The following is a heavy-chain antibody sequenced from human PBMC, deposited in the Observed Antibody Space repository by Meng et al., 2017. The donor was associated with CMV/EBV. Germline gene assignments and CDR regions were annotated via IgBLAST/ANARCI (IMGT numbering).Heavy chain of an antibody. CDR1: GGSISSGDYY. V-gene: IGHV4-30-4*08. CDR2: IYYSGST. Sequence: QVRRQGPGPGLGKPSQTLSLTGTGSGGSISSGDYYWSWIRQPPGKGLEWIGYIYYSGSTYYNPSLKSRVTISVDTSKNQFSLKLSSVTAADTAVYYCARAAPDYYDSSGPPDYWGQGTLVTVSS. D-gene: IGHD3-22*01. J-gene: IGHJ4*02. CDR3: ARAAPDYYDSSGPPDY.